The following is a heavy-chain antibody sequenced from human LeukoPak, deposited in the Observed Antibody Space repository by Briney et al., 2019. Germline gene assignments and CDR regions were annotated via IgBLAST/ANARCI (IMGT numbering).Heavy chain of an antibody. CDR2: INPNSGGT. CDR3: ARESLLWFGELLSNEPLFDY. CDR1: GYTFTGYY. D-gene: IGHD3-10*01. Sequence: ASVKVSCKASGYTFTGYYMHWVRQAPGQGLEWMGWINPNSGGTNYAQKFQGRVTMTRDTYISTAYMELSRLRSDDTAVYYCARESLLWFGELLSNEPLFDYWGQGTLVTVSS. V-gene: IGHV1-2*02. J-gene: IGHJ4*02.